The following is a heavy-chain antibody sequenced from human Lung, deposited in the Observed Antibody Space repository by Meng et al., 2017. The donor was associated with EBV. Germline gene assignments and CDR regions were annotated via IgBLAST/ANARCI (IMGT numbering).Heavy chain of an antibody. D-gene: IGHD4-23*01. J-gene: IGHJ4*02. V-gene: IGHV1-46*01. CDR3: ARGDGGNGSDY. Sequence: QASLVQSGAEVKNPGASVMVSCKASGYTFTNYYMHWVRQAPGQGLEWMGVINPSGGSTNYAQKFQGRLTMTRDTSTSTVYMELSSLRSEDTAVYYCARGDGGNGSDYWGQGTLVTVSS. CDR1: GYTFTNYY. CDR2: INPSGGST.